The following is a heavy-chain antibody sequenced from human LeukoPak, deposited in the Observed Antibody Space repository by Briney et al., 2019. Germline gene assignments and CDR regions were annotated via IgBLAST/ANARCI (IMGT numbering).Heavy chain of an antibody. Sequence: TSQTLSLTRTVSGGSISSGGYYWSWIRQHPGKGLEWIGYIYYSGGTYYNPSLKSRVTISVDTSKNQFSLKLSSVTAADTAVYYCARGSYYGSGRAYWGQGTLVTVSS. J-gene: IGHJ4*02. CDR2: IYYSGGT. CDR1: GGSISSGGYY. D-gene: IGHD3-10*01. V-gene: IGHV4-31*03. CDR3: ARGSYYGSGRAY.